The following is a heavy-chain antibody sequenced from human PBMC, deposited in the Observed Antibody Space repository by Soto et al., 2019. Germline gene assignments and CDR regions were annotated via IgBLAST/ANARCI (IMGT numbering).Heavy chain of an antibody. CDR3: ARHPERIAEIGWFDP. D-gene: IGHD6-13*01. Sequence: GGSRRLACGASGFSFSSYSMNWVRQAPGKGLEWVSYISSSSSTIYYADSVKGRFTISRDNAKNSLYLQMNSLRAEDTAVYYCARHPERIAEIGWFDPWGQGTLVTVSS. V-gene: IGHV3-48*01. CDR1: GFSFSSYS. J-gene: IGHJ5*02. CDR2: ISSSSSTI.